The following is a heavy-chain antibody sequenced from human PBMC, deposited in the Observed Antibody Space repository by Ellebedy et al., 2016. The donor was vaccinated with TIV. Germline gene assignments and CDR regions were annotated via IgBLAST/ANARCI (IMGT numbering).Heavy chain of an antibody. CDR1: GFSVSSSY. V-gene: IGHV3-66*04. CDR3: ARLWFGELWFYGMDV. Sequence: GGSLRLSCAASGFSVSSSYMSWVRQAPGKGLEWVSLIYSGGRTHYADSVKGRLTISRDNAKNTLSLQMTSLRVEDTAVYYCARLWFGELWFYGMDVWGQGTTVTV. J-gene: IGHJ6*02. CDR2: IYSGGRT. D-gene: IGHD3-10*01.